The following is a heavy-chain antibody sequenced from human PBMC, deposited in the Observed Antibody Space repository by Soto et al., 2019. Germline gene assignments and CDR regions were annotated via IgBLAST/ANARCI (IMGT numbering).Heavy chain of an antibody. CDR1: GGSISSYY. D-gene: IGHD3-3*01. J-gene: IGHJ6*01. CDR2: IYYSGST. Sequence: PSETLSLTCTVSGGSISSYYWSWIRQPPGKGLEWIGYIYYSGSTNYNPSPKSRVTISVDTSKNQFSLKLSSVTAADTAAYYCAGQRFYYGMDAWGQGTTVTVSS. CDR3: AGQRFYYGMDA. V-gene: IGHV4-59*08.